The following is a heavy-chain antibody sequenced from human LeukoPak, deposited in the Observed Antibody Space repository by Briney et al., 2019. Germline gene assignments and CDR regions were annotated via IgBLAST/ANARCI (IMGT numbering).Heavy chain of an antibody. CDR2: IYYSGST. CDR3: ARGVSGYSPFGGDAFDI. D-gene: IGHD5-18*01. CDR1: GGSISSSSYY. V-gene: IGHV4-39*07. Sequence: SETLSLTCTVSGGSISSSSYYWGWIRQPPGKGLEWIGSIYYSGSTYYNPSLKSRVTISVDTSKNQFSLKLSSVTAADTAVHYCARGVSGYSPFGGDAFDIWGQGTMVTVSS. J-gene: IGHJ3*02.